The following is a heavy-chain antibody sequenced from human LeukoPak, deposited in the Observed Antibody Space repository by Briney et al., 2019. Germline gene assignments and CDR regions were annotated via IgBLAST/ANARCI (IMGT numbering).Heavy chain of an antibody. J-gene: IGHJ6*03. CDR1: GYTFTSYD. CDR3: AKGGVTHLRRGMDV. CDR2: MNPNSGNT. V-gene: IGHV1-8*01. Sequence: ASVKVSFKASGYTFTSYDINWVRQATGQGLEWMGWMNPNSGNTGYAQKFQGRVTMTRNTSISTAYMELSSLRSEDTAVYYCAKGGVTHLRRGMDVWGKGTTVTVSS. D-gene: IGHD2-21*02.